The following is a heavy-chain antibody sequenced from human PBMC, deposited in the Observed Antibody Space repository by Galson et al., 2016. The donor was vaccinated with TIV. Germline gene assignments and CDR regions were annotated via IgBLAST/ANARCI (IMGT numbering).Heavy chain of an antibody. CDR3: AREMYFYGSSRKGDAFDV. D-gene: IGHD3-22*01. J-gene: IGHJ3*01. CDR2: IVPIFRTP. V-gene: IGHV1-69*13. CDR1: EDTFSNHA. Sequence: SVKVSCKASEDTFSNHAISWARQAPGQGLEWMGRIVPIFRTPTYAQKFQGRVTLTADESTSTAYMELSNLRSEDTAVYYCAREMYFYGSSRKGDAFDVWGQGSKVTVAS.